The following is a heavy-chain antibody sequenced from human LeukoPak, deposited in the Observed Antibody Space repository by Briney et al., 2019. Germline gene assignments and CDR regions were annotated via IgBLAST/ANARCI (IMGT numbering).Heavy chain of an antibody. D-gene: IGHD2-21*02. Sequence: SETLSLTCTVSGGSISSYYWSWIRQPPGKGLEWIGYIYYSGSTNYNPSLKSRVTISVDTSKNQFSLKLSSVTAADTAVYYCARGDHSIPRYYYYYGMDVWGQGTTVTVSS. CDR1: GGSISSYY. CDR3: ARGDHSIPRYYYYYGMDV. V-gene: IGHV4-59*08. CDR2: IYYSGST. J-gene: IGHJ6*02.